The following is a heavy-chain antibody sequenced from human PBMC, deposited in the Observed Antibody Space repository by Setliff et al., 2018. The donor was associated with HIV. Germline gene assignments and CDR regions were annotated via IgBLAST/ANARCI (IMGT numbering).Heavy chain of an antibody. CDR3: ARDPGYGPFGVLTRKGPGYYYYYMDV. Sequence: GGSLRLSCAASGFTFSGYAMHWVRQAPGKGLEWVAVISYDGSNKYYPDPVKGRFTISRDNSKNTLYLQMNSLRVEDTAVYYCARDPGYGPFGVLTRKGPGYYYYYMDVWGKGTTVTVSS. CDR1: GFTFSGYA. J-gene: IGHJ6*03. CDR2: ISYDGSNK. V-gene: IGHV3-30*04. D-gene: IGHD3-3*01.